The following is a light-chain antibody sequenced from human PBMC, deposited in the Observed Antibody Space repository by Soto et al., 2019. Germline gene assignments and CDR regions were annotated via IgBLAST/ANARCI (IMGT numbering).Light chain of an antibody. CDR3: QQYNDWPTLT. CDR2: GAS. CDR1: QSISSK. Sequence: EIGMTQSPATLSGSTGERATLSCRASQSISSKLGWYQQRPGQAHRLRIYGASTRSTGIPARFSGSGSGTELNLTLRSLQSEDSAVYYCQQYNDWPTLTFGQGTQL. J-gene: IGKJ5*01. V-gene: IGKV3-15*01.